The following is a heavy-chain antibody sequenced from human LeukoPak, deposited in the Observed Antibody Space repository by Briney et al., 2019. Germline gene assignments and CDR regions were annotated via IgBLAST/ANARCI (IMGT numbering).Heavy chain of an antibody. CDR1: GFTFGDYA. J-gene: IGHJ6*03. D-gene: IGHD4-11*01. CDR2: IRSKAYGGTT. Sequence: PGGSLRLSCTASGFTFGDYAMSWFRRAPGKGLEWVGFIRSKAYGGTTEYAASVKGRFTISRDDSKGIAYVQMNSLKTESPAVYYCTRDHSDYDTYYMDVGGKGTRVTVSS. V-gene: IGHV3-49*03. CDR3: TRDHSDYDTYYMDV.